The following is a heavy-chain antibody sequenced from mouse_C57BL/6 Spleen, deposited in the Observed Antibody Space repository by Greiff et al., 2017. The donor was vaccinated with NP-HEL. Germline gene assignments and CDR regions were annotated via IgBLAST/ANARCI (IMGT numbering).Heavy chain of an antibody. J-gene: IGHJ2*01. CDR1: GYTFTSYW. Sequence: QVQLQQPGAELVMPGASVKLSCKASGYTFTSYWMHWVKQRPGQGLEWIGEIDPSDSYTNYNQKFKGKSTLTVDKSSSTAYMQRSSLTSEDSAVYYCARWDSSGYYYYFDYWGKGTTLTVSS. D-gene: IGHD3-2*02. CDR2: IDPSDSYT. CDR3: ARWDSSGYYYYFDY. V-gene: IGHV1-69*01.